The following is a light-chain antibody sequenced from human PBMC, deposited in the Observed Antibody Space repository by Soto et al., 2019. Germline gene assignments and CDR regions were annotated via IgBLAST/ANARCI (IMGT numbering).Light chain of an antibody. Sequence: IPMTQSPSYVSASVGDRVPNHCRASQGIKNWLAWYQQKPGKAPNLMIYTGSSLQSGVPSRFSGSGSGTDCTLTINSLQPEDFATYYCQQAASFPITLGQGTRLEIK. CDR1: QGIKNW. CDR3: QQAASFPIT. CDR2: TGS. V-gene: IGKV1-12*01. J-gene: IGKJ5*01.